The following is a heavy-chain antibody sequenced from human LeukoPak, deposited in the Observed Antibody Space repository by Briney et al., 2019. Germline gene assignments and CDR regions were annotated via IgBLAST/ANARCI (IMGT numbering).Heavy chain of an antibody. Sequence: PGGSLRLSCAASGFTFSSYSMNWVRQAPGKGLEWVSYISVSSSTIYYADSVKGRFTISRDNAKNSLYLQMHSLRDEDTAVYYCAAREDSSGWSGFDFWGQGILVTVSS. CDR2: ISVSSSTI. V-gene: IGHV3-48*02. J-gene: IGHJ4*02. CDR1: GFTFSSYS. D-gene: IGHD6-19*01. CDR3: AAREDSSGWSGFDF.